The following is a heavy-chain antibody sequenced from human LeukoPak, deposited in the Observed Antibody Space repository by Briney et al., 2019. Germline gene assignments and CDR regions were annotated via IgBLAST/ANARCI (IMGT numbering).Heavy chain of an antibody. CDR3: ARWLWLRRAIFDY. J-gene: IGHJ4*02. D-gene: IGHD5-18*01. Sequence: SETLSLTCAVYGGSFSGYYWSWIRQPPGKGLECIGEINHSGSTNYNPSLKSRVTISVDTSKNQFSLKLSSVTAADTAVYYCARWLWLRRAIFDYWGQGTLVTVSS. V-gene: IGHV4-34*01. CDR1: GGSFSGYY. CDR2: INHSGST.